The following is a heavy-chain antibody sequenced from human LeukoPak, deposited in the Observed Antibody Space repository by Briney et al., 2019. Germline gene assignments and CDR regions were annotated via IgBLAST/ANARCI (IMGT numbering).Heavy chain of an antibody. CDR3: AKDRLRGAGGY. Sequence: GGSLRLSCAASGFTFSSYAMTWVHQAPGKGLEWVSSISESGGSTFYADSVKGQFTVSRDNSKNTVYLQMNSLRAEDTAVYYCAKDRLRGAGGYLGQGTLVTVSS. V-gene: IGHV3-23*01. J-gene: IGHJ4*02. D-gene: IGHD3-16*01. CDR2: ISESGGST. CDR1: GFTFSSYA.